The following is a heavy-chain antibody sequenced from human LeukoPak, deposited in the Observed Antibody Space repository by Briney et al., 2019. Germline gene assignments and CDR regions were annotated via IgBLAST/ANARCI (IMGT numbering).Heavy chain of an antibody. V-gene: IGHV3-23*01. CDR3: AKRGYDSSGYYSWYFDY. J-gene: IGHJ4*02. Sequence: GGSLRLSCAASGFTFSSYAMSWVRQAPGKGLEWVSAITGSGGSTNYADSVKGRFTISRDNSKYTLYLQMSSLRAEDTAVYYCAKRGYDSSGYYSWYFDYWGQGTLVTVSS. CDR2: ITGSGGST. CDR1: GFTFSSYA. D-gene: IGHD3-22*01.